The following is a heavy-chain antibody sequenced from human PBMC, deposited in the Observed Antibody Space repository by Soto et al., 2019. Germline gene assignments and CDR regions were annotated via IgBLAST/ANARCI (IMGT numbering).Heavy chain of an antibody. CDR1: GGSMSSHY. D-gene: IGHD3-16*01. V-gene: IGHV4-59*11. CDR2: ISYSGST. CDR3: ARADPDASVGY. Sequence: SETLSLTCTVSGGSMSSHYWTWLRQPPGKGLEWIGYISYSGSTYYNPSLKGRVTISADTSRNQFSLKLSSVIAADTAVYYCARADPDASVGYWGQGTLVTVSS. J-gene: IGHJ4*02.